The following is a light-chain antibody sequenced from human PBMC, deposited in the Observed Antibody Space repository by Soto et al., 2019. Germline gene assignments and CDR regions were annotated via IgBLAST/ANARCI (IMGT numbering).Light chain of an antibody. V-gene: IGLV2-14*01. CDR2: EVS. CDR3: SSYTSSSTPLV. J-gene: IGLJ1*01. CDR1: SSDVGGYNY. Sequence: QSALTQPASVSGSPGQSITISCTGTSSDVGGYNYVSWYQQHPGKAPKLMIYEVSNRPSGVSNRFSGSKSGNTASLNISGLQAEDEADYYCSSYTSSSTPLVFGTGTKLTVL.